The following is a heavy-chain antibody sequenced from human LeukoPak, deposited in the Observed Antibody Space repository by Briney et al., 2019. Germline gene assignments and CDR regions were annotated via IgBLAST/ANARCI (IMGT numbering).Heavy chain of an antibody. Sequence: SETLSLTCTVSGGSISSYYWSWIRQPPGKGLECIGYIYHSGITNYNPSLKSRVTISLDTSKNQFSLKLSSVTAADTAVYYCARQMYSYGTDPWGQGTLVTVSS. CDR2: IYHSGIT. J-gene: IGHJ5*02. CDR3: ARQMYSYGTDP. D-gene: IGHD3-10*01. V-gene: IGHV4-59*08. CDR1: GGSISSYY.